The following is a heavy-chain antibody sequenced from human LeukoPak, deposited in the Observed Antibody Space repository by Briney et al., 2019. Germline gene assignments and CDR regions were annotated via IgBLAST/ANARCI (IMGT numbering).Heavy chain of an antibody. V-gene: IGHV4-59*01. D-gene: IGHD3-10*01. Sequence: PSETLSLTCTVSGGSISSYYWSWIRQPPGKGLEWIGYIYYSGSTNYNPSLKSRVTISVDTSKNQFSLKLSSVTAADTAVYYCARSLWFGESLDAFDIWGQGTMVTVSS. CDR1: GGSISSYY. CDR3: ARSLWFGESLDAFDI. J-gene: IGHJ3*02. CDR2: IYYSGST.